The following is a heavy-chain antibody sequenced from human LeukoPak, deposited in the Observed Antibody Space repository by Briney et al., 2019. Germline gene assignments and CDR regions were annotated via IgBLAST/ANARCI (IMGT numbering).Heavy chain of an antibody. J-gene: IGHJ6*03. D-gene: IGHD6-13*01. Sequence: PSETLSLTCTVSGGSVTSYYWSWIRQPPGKGLEWIGYIYYSGSTNYNPSLKSRVTISVDTSKNQFSLKLSSVTAADTAVYYCAREFGSSSWYRYMDVWGKGTTVTVSS. CDR1: GGSVTSYY. V-gene: IGHV4-59*02. CDR3: AREFGSSSWYRYMDV. CDR2: IYYSGST.